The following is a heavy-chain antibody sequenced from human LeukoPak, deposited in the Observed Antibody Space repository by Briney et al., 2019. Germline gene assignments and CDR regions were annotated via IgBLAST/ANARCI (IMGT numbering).Heavy chain of an antibody. V-gene: IGHV3-7*01. D-gene: IGHD1-20*01. J-gene: IGHJ4*02. Sequence: PGGSLRLSCAASGFTFSSYWMSWVRQAPGKGLEWVANIKQDGSEKYYVDSVKGRFTISRDNAKNSLYLQMNSLRAEDTAVYYCARGHRIITGNLYYFDYWGQGTLVTVSS. CDR3: ARGHRIITGNLYYFDY. CDR1: GFTFSSYW. CDR2: IKQDGSEK.